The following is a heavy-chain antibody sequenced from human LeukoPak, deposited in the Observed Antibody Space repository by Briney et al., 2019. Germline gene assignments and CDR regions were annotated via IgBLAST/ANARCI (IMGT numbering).Heavy chain of an antibody. CDR3: ARFIVGATPHY. Sequence: SETLSLTCTVSGGSISSSSYYWGWIRQPPGKGLEWIGSIYYSGSTYYNPSLKSRVTISVDTSKNQFSLKLSSVTAADTAVYYCARFIVGATPHYWGQGTLVTVSS. D-gene: IGHD1-26*01. CDR2: IYYSGST. J-gene: IGHJ4*02. CDR1: GGSISSSSYY. V-gene: IGHV4-39*07.